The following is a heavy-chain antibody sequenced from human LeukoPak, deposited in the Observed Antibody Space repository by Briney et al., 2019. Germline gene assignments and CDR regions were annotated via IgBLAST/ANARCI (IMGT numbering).Heavy chain of an antibody. CDR1: GFSVTSYA. CDR3: VRDWAEERAWVELEH. J-gene: IGHJ4*02. CDR2: VYIEGGT. Sequence: PGGSLRLSRVASGFSVTSYAVSCVPQAPGKAPEWVSLVYIEGGTHHADSVQCRFITSTDISKNTLYLQIRNLRIEDKGVYRCVRDWAEERAWVELEHWGQGTVVTVSS. V-gene: IGHV3-66*02. D-gene: IGHD1-1*01.